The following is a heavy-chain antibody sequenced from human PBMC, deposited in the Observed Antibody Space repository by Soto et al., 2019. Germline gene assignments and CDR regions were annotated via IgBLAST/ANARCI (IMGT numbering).Heavy chain of an antibody. CDR2: IIPIFGTA. Sequence: SVKVAFKASGCPLISYAIIWVRRAPGQGLEWMGGIIPIFGTANYAQKFQGRVTITADESTSTAYMELSSLRSEDTAVYYCSYCSRTSCHSGAFGYYYGMDVCGQRTTVTVSS. CDR1: GCPLISYA. J-gene: IGHJ6*02. CDR3: SYCSRTSCHSGAFGYYYGMDV. D-gene: IGHD2-2*01. V-gene: IGHV1-69*01.